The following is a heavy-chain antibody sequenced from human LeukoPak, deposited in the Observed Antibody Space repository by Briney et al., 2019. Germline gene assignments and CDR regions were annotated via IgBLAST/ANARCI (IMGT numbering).Heavy chain of an antibody. D-gene: IGHD2-2*02. CDR1: GYTFTSYY. CDR3: ARGRYCSSTSCYKPTTPRFDP. Sequence: GASVKVSCKASGYTFTSYYMHWVRQAPGQRLEWMGWINAGNGNTKYSQKFQGRVTITRDTSASTAYMELSSLRSEDTAVYYCARGRYCSSTSCYKPTTPRFDPWGQGTLVTVSS. J-gene: IGHJ5*02. V-gene: IGHV1-3*01. CDR2: INAGNGNT.